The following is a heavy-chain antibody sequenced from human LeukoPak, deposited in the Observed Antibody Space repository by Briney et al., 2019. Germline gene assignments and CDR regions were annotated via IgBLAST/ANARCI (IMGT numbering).Heavy chain of an antibody. CDR3: ARGPSGARPKGHMVV. V-gene: IGHV1-18*01. D-gene: IGHD1-26*01. CDR2: ISVYNGNT. CDR1: GYAFTSYG. J-gene: IGHJ6*04. Sequence: GASVKVSCKASGYAFTSYGISWVRQAPGQGLEWMGWISVYNGNTNYAQKVQGRVTMTTDTSTSTAYMELRSLRSDDTDVYYCARGPSGARPKGHMVVWGKGTTVTVSS.